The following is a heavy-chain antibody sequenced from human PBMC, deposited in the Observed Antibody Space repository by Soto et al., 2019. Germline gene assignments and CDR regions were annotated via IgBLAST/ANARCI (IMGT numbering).Heavy chain of an antibody. CDR2: ISHDGGT. CDR3: ARGQLVWYGDLTPYHRDMDV. V-gene: IGHV4-34*01. D-gene: IGHD3-10*01. CDR1: GGSFDDFY. J-gene: IGHJ6*02. Sequence: ETLSLTCAFYGGSFDDFYWSWVRQSPGKGLEWVGEISHDGGTNYSPSLASRVSISVDTSKNQFSLHLRSVTAADTGLYYCARGQLVWYGDLTPYHRDMDVWGQGTTVTVSS.